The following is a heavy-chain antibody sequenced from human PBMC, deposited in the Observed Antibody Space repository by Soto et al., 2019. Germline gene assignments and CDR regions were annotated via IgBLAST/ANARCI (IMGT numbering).Heavy chain of an antibody. J-gene: IGHJ4*02. CDR3: AKDAGSVCSGGSCYFQALDS. D-gene: IGHD2-15*01. V-gene: IGHV3-23*01. Sequence: GGSLRLSCAASGFTFSNYAMSWVRQAPGKGLEWVSGISVSGGSTYYADSVKGRFTISRDNSENTLYVQMNSLRVDDTAVYYCAKDAGSVCSGGSCYFQALDSWGQGTLVTVSS. CDR1: GFTFSNYA. CDR2: ISVSGGST.